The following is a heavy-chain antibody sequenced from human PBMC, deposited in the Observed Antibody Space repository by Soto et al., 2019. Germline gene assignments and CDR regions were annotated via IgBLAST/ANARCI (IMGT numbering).Heavy chain of an antibody. Sequence: QVQVVESGGGVVQPGRSLRLSCAASGFTFSSYGMHWVRQAPGKGLEWVAIISYGGSNKYYADSVKGRFTISRDNSKNPLCLQMNSLRAEDTAVYYCAKGQGYGDYVVDYWGQGTLVTVAA. CDR3: AKGQGYGDYVVDY. V-gene: IGHV3-30*18. J-gene: IGHJ4*02. D-gene: IGHD4-17*01. CDR1: GFTFSSYG. CDR2: ISYGGSNK.